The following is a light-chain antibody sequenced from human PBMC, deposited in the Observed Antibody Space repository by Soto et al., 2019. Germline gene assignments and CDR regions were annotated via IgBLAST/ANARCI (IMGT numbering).Light chain of an antibody. CDR2: EVS. V-gene: IGLV2-14*02. Sequence: QSALTQPASVSGSPGQSITISCTGTSSDVGRYNLVSWYQQHPGKAPKLMISEVSNRPSGVSNRFSGSKSGNTASLTISGLQAEDEADYYCSSYTGTSPPLVFGGGTKVTVL. CDR3: SSYTGTSPPLV. J-gene: IGLJ3*02. CDR1: SSDVGRYNL.